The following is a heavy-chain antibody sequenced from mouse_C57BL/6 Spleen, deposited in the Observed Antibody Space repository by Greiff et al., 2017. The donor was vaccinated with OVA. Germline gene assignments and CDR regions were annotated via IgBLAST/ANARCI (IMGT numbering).Heavy chain of an antibody. D-gene: IGHD1-1*01. J-gene: IGHJ2*01. Sequence: QVQLQQSGAELMKPGASVKLSCKATGYTFTGYWIEWVKQRPGHGLEWIGEILPGSGSTNYNEKFKGKATFTADTSSNTAYMQLRSLTTEDSAIYYCARRATVVATQDYFDYWGQGTTLTVSS. CDR1: GYTFTGYW. CDR3: ARRATVVATQDYFDY. CDR2: ILPGSGST. V-gene: IGHV1-9*01.